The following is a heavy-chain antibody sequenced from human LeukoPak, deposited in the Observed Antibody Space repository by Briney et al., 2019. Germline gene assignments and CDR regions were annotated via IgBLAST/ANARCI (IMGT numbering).Heavy chain of an antibody. CDR2: IKNDGSDK. Sequence: PGGSLRLSCEASGFSFSAAWMTWVRQAPWKGLEWVATIKNDGSDKYYVDSVKGRFTLSRDNAKNLVYLQMNSLRVEDTAVYYCVNLGYSDGGQGTLVTVSS. D-gene: IGHD5-12*01. V-gene: IGHV3-7*01. CDR3: VNLGYSD. J-gene: IGHJ4*02. CDR1: GFSFSAAW.